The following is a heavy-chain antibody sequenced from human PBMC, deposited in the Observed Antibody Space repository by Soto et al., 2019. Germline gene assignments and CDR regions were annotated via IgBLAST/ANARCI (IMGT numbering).Heavy chain of an antibody. CDR2: ISTDNTHR. Sequence: ASVKVSCKASGYNFLNYGISWLRQASGRGLEWLGGISTDNTHRIYAQNFQERVTMTTDTSTNTAYMELRSLRSDDTAVYYCASDEDSGWNYFDYWGQGTLVTGSS. J-gene: IGHJ4*02. D-gene: IGHD6-19*01. CDR1: GYNFLNYG. V-gene: IGHV1-18*01. CDR3: ASDEDSGWNYFDY.